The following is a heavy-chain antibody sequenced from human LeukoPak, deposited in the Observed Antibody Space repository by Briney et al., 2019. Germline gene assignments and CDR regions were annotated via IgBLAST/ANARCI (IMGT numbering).Heavy chain of an antibody. Sequence: GGSLRLSCAASEFSVGSNYMTWVRQAPGKGLEWVSLIYSGGSTYYADSVKGRFTISRDTSKNTLYLQMNSLRAEDTAVYYCARDRAPPTSWYFDLWGRGTLVTVSS. CDR3: ARDRAPPTSWYFDL. J-gene: IGHJ2*01. CDR1: EFSVGSNY. D-gene: IGHD3-10*01. V-gene: IGHV3-66*01. CDR2: IYSGGST.